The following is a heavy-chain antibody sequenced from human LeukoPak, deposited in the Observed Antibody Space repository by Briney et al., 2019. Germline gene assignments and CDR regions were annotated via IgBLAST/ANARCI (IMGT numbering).Heavy chain of an antibody. D-gene: IGHD1-26*01. Sequence: PSETLSLTCTVSGGSISSYYWSWIRQHPGKGLEWIGYIYYSGSTYYNPSLKSRVTISVDTSKNQFSLKLSSVTAADTAVYYCARESGSYLALFDYWGQGTLVTVSS. J-gene: IGHJ4*02. V-gene: IGHV4-59*06. CDR2: IYYSGST. CDR1: GGSISSYY. CDR3: ARESGSYLALFDY.